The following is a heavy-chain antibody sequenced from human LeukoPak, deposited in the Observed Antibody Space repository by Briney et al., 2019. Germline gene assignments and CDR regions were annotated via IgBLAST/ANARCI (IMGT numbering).Heavy chain of an antibody. CDR3: ARDTHYMDV. CDR1: GGSISSHY. Sequence: PSETLSLTCIVSGGSISSHYWSWIRQPPGKGLEWIGYIYYSGSTNYNPSLKSRVTISVDTSKNQFSLKLSSVTAADTAVYYCARDTHYMDVWGKGTTVTVSS. V-gene: IGHV4-59*11. J-gene: IGHJ6*03. CDR2: IYYSGST.